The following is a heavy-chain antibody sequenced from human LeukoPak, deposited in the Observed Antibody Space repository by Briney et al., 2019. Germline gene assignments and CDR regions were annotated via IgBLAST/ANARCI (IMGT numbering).Heavy chain of an antibody. D-gene: IGHD3-22*01. V-gene: IGHV4-4*07. J-gene: IGHJ5*02. Sequence: SETLSLTCTVSGGSISNFYWNWIRQPAGKGLEWIGRIYISGSTNYNPSLKSRVTISVDTSKNQFSLKLSSVTAADTAVYYCARRVGIVVGPEPGYNWFDPWGQGTLVTVSS. CDR2: IYISGST. CDR3: ARRVGIVVGPEPGYNWFDP. CDR1: GGSISNFY.